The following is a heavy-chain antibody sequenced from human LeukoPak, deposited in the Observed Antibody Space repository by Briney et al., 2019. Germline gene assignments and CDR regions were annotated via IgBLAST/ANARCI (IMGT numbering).Heavy chain of an antibody. CDR2: ISYDGSNK. J-gene: IGHJ4*02. D-gene: IGHD6-25*01. CDR3: ARDSRYYFDY. Sequence: GGSLRLSCAASGFTFSSYAMHWVRQAPGKGLEWVAVISYDGSNKYYADTVKGRFTISRDNSKNTLYLQMNSLRAEDTAVYYCARDSRYYFDYWGQGTLVTVSS. V-gene: IGHV3-30-3*01. CDR1: GFTFSSYA.